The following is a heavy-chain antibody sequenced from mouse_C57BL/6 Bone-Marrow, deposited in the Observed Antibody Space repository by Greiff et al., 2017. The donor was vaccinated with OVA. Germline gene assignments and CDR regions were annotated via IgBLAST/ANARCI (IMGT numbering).Heavy chain of an antibody. V-gene: IGHV1-55*01. CDR2: IYPGSGST. Sequence: VKLQQSGAELVKPGASVKMSCKASGYTFTSYWITWVKQRPGQGLEWIGDIYPGSGSTNYNEKFKSKATLTVDTSSSTAYMQLSSLTSEDSAVYYCARGDYYGSSYGWYFDVWGTGTTVTVSS. D-gene: IGHD1-1*01. CDR3: ARGDYYGSSYGWYFDV. J-gene: IGHJ1*03. CDR1: GYTFTSYW.